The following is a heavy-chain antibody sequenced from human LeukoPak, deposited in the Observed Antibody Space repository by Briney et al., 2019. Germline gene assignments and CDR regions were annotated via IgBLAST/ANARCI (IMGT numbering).Heavy chain of an antibody. D-gene: IGHD6-13*01. Sequence: GGALRLSCAASGFTFSSYWMSWVRQARGKGLEWVANIKQDGSEKYYVDSVKGRFTISRDNAKNSLYLEMNSLRAEDTAVYYCARIAAAGYDYWGQGTLVTVSS. V-gene: IGHV3-7*03. CDR1: GFTFSSYW. CDR2: IKQDGSEK. J-gene: IGHJ4*02. CDR3: ARIAAAGYDY.